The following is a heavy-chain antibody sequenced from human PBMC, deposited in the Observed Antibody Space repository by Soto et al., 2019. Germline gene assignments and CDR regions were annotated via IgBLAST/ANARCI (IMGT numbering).Heavy chain of an antibody. CDR2: INHSGST. CDR3: ARDKITGLFDY. J-gene: IGHJ4*02. CDR1: GGSFCGYY. Sequence: QVQLQQWGAGLLKPSETLSLTCAVYGGSFCGYYWTWIRQPPGTGLEWIGEINHSGSTNYNPSLKGPVTLSVDTSKNQRSLELTSVTAADPAVYYCARDKITGLFDYWGQGTLVTVPS. D-gene: IGHD2-8*02. V-gene: IGHV4-34*01.